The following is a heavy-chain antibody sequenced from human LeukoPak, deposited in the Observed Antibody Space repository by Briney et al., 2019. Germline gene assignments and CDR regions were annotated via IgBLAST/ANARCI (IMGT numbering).Heavy chain of an antibody. D-gene: IGHD6-13*01. CDR1: GGSISSYY. CDR2: IYTSGST. J-gene: IGHJ3*02. CDR3: ARAGAGIAAAGTLAFDI. Sequence: SETLSLTCTVSGGSISSYYWSWIRQPAGKGLEWIGRIYTSGSTNYNPSLKSRVTMSVDTSKNQFSLKLGSVTAADTAVYYCARAGAGIAAAGTLAFDIWGQGTMVTVSS. V-gene: IGHV4-4*07.